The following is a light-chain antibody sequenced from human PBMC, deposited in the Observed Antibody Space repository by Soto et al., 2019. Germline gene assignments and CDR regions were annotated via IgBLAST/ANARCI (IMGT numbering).Light chain of an antibody. CDR1: QSVSSSY. J-gene: IGKJ1*01. CDR3: QQYGSSWR. Sequence: EIVLTQSPGTLSLSPGERATVSCRASQSVSSSYLAWYQQKPGQAPRLLIHGASSRATGIPDRFSGSGSGTDFTLTISRLEPEDFAVYYCQQYGSSWRFGQGTKVDIK. V-gene: IGKV3-20*01. CDR2: GAS.